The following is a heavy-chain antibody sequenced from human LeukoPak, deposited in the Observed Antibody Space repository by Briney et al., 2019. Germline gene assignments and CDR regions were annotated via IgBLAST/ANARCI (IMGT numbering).Heavy chain of an antibody. D-gene: IGHD3-10*01. CDR3: ARDSAMVRGRSYYFDY. Sequence: RASVKVSCKASGYTFTSYYIHWVRQAPGQGLEWMGIINPSGGSTSYAQKFQGRVTMTRDTSTSTVYMELSSLRSEDTAVYYCARDSAMVRGRSYYFDYWGQGTLVTVSS. J-gene: IGHJ4*02. V-gene: IGHV1-46*01. CDR1: GYTFTSYY. CDR2: INPSGGST.